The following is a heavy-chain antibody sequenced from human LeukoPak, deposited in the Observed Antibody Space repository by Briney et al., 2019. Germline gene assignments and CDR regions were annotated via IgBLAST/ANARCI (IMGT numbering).Heavy chain of an antibody. Sequence: SEILSLTCAVYGGSFSGYYWSWIRQPPGKGLEWIREINHRGSTNYNPSLESRVTISVDTSKNQFSLKLSSVTAADTAVYYCANIDYYSSSSSFMDVWGKGTTVTVSS. V-gene: IGHV4-34*01. CDR2: INHRGST. J-gene: IGHJ6*03. CDR1: GGSFSGYY. CDR3: ANIDYYSSSSSFMDV. D-gene: IGHD6-6*01.